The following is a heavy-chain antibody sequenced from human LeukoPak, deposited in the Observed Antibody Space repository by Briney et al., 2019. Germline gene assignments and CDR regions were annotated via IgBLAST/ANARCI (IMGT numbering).Heavy chain of an antibody. CDR2: IYYSGST. CDR3: ARGPYYYGSGSLNWFDP. Sequence: PSETLSLTCTVSGGSISSSSYYWGWIRQPPGKGLEWIGSIYYSGSTYYNPSLKSRLTVSLDTSKNQFSLKLSSVTAADTAVYYCARGPYYYGSGSLNWFDPWGQGTLVTVSS. D-gene: IGHD3-10*01. J-gene: IGHJ5*02. CDR1: GGSISSSSYY. V-gene: IGHV4-39*07.